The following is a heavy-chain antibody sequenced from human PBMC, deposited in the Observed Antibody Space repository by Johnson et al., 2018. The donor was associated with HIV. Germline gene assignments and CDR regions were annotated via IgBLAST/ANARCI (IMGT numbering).Heavy chain of an antibody. CDR1: GFTFDDYG. CDR3: ARVGQKLVPVPRGAFDI. Sequence: EMQLVESGGGLVQPGGSLRLSCAASGFTFDDYGMNWVRQAPGKGLEWVSGINWNGGSTGYADSVKGRFTISRDNAKNSLHLQMNSLRAEDTAVYYCARVGQKLVPVPRGAFDIWGQGTMVTVAS. D-gene: IGHD6-6*01. CDR2: INWNGGST. J-gene: IGHJ3*02. V-gene: IGHV3-20*04.